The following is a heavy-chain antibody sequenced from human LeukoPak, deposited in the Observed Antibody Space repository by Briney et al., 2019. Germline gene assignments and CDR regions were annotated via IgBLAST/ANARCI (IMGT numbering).Heavy chain of an antibody. CDR3: ARVVSSSGWTLRYYYYYMDV. J-gene: IGHJ6*03. Sequence: GGSLRLSCAASGFTFSSYWMSWVRQAPGKGLEWVANIKQDGSEKYYVDSVKGRFTISRDNAKNSLYLQMNSLRTEDTAVYYCARVVSSSGWTLRYYYYYMDVWGKGTRSPSP. V-gene: IGHV3-7*01. CDR1: GFTFSSYW. D-gene: IGHD6-19*01. CDR2: IKQDGSEK.